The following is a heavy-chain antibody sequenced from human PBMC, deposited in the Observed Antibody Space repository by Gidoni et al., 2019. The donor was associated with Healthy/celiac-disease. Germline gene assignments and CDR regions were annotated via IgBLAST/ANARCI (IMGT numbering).Heavy chain of an antibody. D-gene: IGHD5-12*01. CDR2: ISSSSSYT. V-gene: IGHV3-11*06. CDR1: GFTFSDYY. J-gene: IGHJ5*02. Sequence: QVQLVESGGGLVKPGGSLRLSCAASGFTFSDYYMSWIRQAPGKGLEWVSYISSSSSYTNYADSVKGRFTISRDNAKNSLYLQMNSLRAEDTAVYYCARDPLRQGWFDPWGQGTLVTVSS. CDR3: ARDPLRQGWFDP.